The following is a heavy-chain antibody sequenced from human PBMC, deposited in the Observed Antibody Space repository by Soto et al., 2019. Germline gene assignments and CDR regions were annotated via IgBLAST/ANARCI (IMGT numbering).Heavy chain of an antibody. Sequence: EVQLVESGGGLVKPGGSLTLSCATSGFIFSNYKMNWVRQAPGKGLECVSSISGPSSDIYYADSVKGRFTISRDNAENSLYLQLNSLRAEDTAVYYCARGLLFAGYYYYLDVWGKGTTVIVSS. CDR3: ARGLLFAGYYYYLDV. V-gene: IGHV3-21*06. J-gene: IGHJ6*03. CDR1: GFIFSNYK. CDR2: ISGPSSDI. D-gene: IGHD2-21*01.